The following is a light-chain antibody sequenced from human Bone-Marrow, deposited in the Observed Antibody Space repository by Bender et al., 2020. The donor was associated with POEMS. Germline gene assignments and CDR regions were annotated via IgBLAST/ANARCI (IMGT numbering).Light chain of an antibody. CDR3: SSYTSAGTFWV. Sequence: STLTQPASVSGSPGQSITISCTGTSSYIGGYDYVSWYQQYSDEAPKLIIFEVNNRPSGISNRFSGSKSGSTASLTISGLQTEDEAYYFCSSYTSAGTFWVIGEGTKLTVL. V-gene: IGLV2-14*01. CDR2: EVN. CDR1: SSYIGGYDY. J-gene: IGLJ3*02.